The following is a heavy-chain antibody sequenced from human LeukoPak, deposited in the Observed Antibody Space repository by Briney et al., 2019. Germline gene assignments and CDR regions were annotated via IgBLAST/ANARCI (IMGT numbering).Heavy chain of an antibody. Sequence: ASVKVSCKASGYTFTSYEINWVRQATGQGLERMGWMNPNSGNTGYAQKFQGRVTMTRNTSISTAYMELSSLRSEDTAVYYCASSLTDYYGSGSYWNGMDVWGQGTTVTVSS. V-gene: IGHV1-8*01. J-gene: IGHJ6*02. CDR1: GYTFTSYE. CDR2: MNPNSGNT. D-gene: IGHD3-10*01. CDR3: ASSLTDYYGSGSYWNGMDV.